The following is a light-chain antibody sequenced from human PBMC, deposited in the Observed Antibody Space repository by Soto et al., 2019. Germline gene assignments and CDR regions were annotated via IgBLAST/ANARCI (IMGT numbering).Light chain of an antibody. J-gene: IGKJ4*01. CDR2: GAS. CDR1: QSVSSN. CDR3: QQFSSYPLT. V-gene: IGKV3D-15*01. Sequence: DIVMTQSPATLSVSPGDRATLSFRASQSVSSNLAWYQQKPGQAPRLLIYGASTRATGIPDRFSGGGSGTDFTLTISRLEPEDFAVYYCQQFSSYPLTFGGGTKVDIK.